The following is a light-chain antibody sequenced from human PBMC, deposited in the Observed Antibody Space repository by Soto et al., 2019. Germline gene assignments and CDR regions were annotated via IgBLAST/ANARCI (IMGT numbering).Light chain of an antibody. J-gene: IGKJ4*01. V-gene: IGKV3-11*01. CDR2: AAS. CDR3: QQYNQSLT. CDR1: QSVSSY. Sequence: IVCTQSAVTLSLSPGARSTLSGRVSQSVSSYLAWYQQKPGQAPRLLIYAASNRATGIPDRFSGSGSGTDFTLTISSLQSEDFAVYYCQQYNQSLTFGRGTKVDIK.